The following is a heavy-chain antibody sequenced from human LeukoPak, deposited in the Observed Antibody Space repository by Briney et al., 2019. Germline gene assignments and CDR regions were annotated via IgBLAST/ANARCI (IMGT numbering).Heavy chain of an antibody. V-gene: IGHV3-23*01. CDR1: GFTFSDYY. Sequence: PGGSLRLSCAASGFTFSDYYMSWVRQAPGRGLEWVSAISGSGGSTYYADSVKGRFTISRDNSKNTLYLQMNSLRAEDTAVYYCAKGSSWYYFDYWGQGTLVTVSS. D-gene: IGHD6-13*01. CDR3: AKGSSWYYFDY. CDR2: ISGSGGST. J-gene: IGHJ4*02.